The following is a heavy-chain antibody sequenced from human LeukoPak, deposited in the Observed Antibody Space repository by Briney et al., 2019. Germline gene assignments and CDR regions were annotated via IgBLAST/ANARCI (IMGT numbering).Heavy chain of an antibody. CDR3: AKDLAYYYDSSGYSGAFDY. CDR1: GFTFSNAW. V-gene: IGHV3-23*01. D-gene: IGHD3-22*01. Sequence: GGSLRLSCAASGFTFSNAWMSWVRQAPGKGLEWVSAISGSGGSTYYADSVKGRFTISRDNSKNTLYLQMNSLRAEDTAVYYCAKDLAYYYDSSGYSGAFDYWGQGTLVTVSS. CDR2: ISGSGGST. J-gene: IGHJ4*02.